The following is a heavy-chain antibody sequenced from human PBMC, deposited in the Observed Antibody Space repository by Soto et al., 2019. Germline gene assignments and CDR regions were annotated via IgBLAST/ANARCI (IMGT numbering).Heavy chain of an antibody. V-gene: IGHV4-34*01. Sequence: PSETLSLTCAVYGGYFSGYYWSWIRPPPGKGLEWIGEINHSGSTNYNPSLKSRVTISVDTSKNQFSLKLSSVTAANTAVYYCARIEGYYSYGMDVWGQGTTVTVSS. CDR3: ARIEGYYSYGMDV. J-gene: IGHJ6*02. D-gene: IGHD3-3*01. CDR1: GGYFSGYY. CDR2: INHSGST.